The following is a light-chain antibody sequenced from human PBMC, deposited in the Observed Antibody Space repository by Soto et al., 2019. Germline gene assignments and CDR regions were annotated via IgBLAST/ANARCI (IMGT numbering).Light chain of an antibody. J-gene: IGLJ3*02. CDR2: EVT. CDR3: SSYTLSSTWV. Sequence: QSALTQPASVSGSPGQSITISCIGTSNDIGLYNYVSWYQQHPGKAPKLVIYEVTYRPSGVSDRFSGSKSDNTASLTISGLQAEDEADYYCSSYTLSSTWVFGGGTKVTVL. CDR1: SNDIGLYNY. V-gene: IGLV2-14*01.